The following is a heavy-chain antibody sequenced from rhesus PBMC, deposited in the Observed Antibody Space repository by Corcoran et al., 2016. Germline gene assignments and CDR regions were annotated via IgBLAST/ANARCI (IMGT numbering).Heavy chain of an antibody. J-gene: IGHJ4*01. CDR3: ARTALRSCFDY. Sequence: QVQLQESGPGLVKPSETLSLTCAVSGYSISSGYGCGWIRKPPGKGLDWIGHTVEGSVRTSSNPPLNSRVTVAKDTSKNQFSRKLSSVTAADTAVYYCARTALRSCFDYWGQGVLVTVSS. V-gene: IGHV4-127*01. CDR1: GYSISSGYG. CDR2: TVEGSVRT. D-gene: IGHD2-15*01.